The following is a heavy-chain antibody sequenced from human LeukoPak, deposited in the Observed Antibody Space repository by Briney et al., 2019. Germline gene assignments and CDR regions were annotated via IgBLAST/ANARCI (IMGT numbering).Heavy chain of an antibody. CDR2: INHSGST. V-gene: IGHV4-34*01. Sequence: KPSETLSLTCAVYGGSFSGYYWSWIRQPPGKRLEWIGEINHSGSTNYNPSLKSRVTISIDTSKNQFSLKLSSVTAADTALYYCARGPGTWYYYWGQGTLVTVSS. CDR1: GGSFSGYY. CDR3: ARGPGTWYYY. J-gene: IGHJ4*02. D-gene: IGHD6-13*01.